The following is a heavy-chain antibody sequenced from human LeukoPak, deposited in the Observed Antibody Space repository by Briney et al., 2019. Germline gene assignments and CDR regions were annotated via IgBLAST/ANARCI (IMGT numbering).Heavy chain of an antibody. CDR3: ARGRHIVVPAALRDDY. CDR1: GYTLTGYF. J-gene: IGHJ4*02. Sequence: ASVKVSCKASGYTLTGYFMHWVRQAPGQGLEWMGWINPDSGGTNYAQKFQGRVTMTRDTSISTAYMELSRPRSDDTAVYFCARGRHIVVPAALRDDYWGQGTLVTVSS. CDR2: INPDSGGT. V-gene: IGHV1-2*02. D-gene: IGHD2-2*02.